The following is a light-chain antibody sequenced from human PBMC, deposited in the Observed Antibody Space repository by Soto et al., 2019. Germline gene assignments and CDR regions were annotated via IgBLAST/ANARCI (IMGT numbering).Light chain of an antibody. Sequence: DIQMTQSPSSLSASVGDRVTITCQASQDISDYLNWYQQKPGKAPKLLIYDASNLETGAPSRFSGSGSGTDFTFNISTLQPKAIATYYCQQYDNLPLYAFGQGTKLETK. CDR3: QQYDNLPLYA. CDR1: QDISDY. J-gene: IGKJ2*01. V-gene: IGKV1-33*01. CDR2: DAS.